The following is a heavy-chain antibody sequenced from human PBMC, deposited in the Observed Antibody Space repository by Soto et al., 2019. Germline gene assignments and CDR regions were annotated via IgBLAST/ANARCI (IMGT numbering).Heavy chain of an antibody. Sequence: GGSLRLSCAASGFTFSSCGISWVRQAPGKGLDLVSAISGSGGSTYYADSVKRRFTISTDNSKNTLFLQMNSLIAADTAVYYCGTRSGRCETKFDPWGQGTLVTVSS. CDR1: GFTFSSCG. CDR3: GTRSGRCETKFDP. CDR2: ISGSGGST. V-gene: IGHV3-23*01. J-gene: IGHJ5*02. D-gene: IGHD6-19*01.